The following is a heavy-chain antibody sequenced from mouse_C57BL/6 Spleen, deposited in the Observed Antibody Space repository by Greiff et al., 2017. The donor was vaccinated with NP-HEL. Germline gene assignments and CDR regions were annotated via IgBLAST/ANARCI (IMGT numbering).Heavy chain of an antibody. CDR2: ISGGGGYT. CDR1: GFTFSSYT. Sequence: VKLVESGGGLVKPGGSLKLSCAASGFTFSSYTMSWVRQTPEKRLEWVATISGGGGYTYYPDSVKGRFTISRDNAKNTLYLQMSSLGSEDTAWYYCARGGNFCAMDYWGQGTSVTVSS. CDR3: ARGGNFCAMDY. D-gene: IGHD2-1*01. J-gene: IGHJ4*01. V-gene: IGHV5-9*01.